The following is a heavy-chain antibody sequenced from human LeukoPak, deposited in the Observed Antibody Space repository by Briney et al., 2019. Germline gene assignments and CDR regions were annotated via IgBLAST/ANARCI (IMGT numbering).Heavy chain of an antibody. V-gene: IGHV3-21*01. CDR2: ISSSSSYI. J-gene: IGHJ4*02. CDR3: ARFEKSSGWSYFDY. D-gene: IGHD6-19*01. CDR1: GFTFSCYR. Sequence: KAGGSLRLSCAASGFTFSCYRMNWVRQAPGKGLEWVSSISSSSSYIYYADSVKGRFTISRDNAKNSLYLQMNSLRAEDTAVYYCARFEKSSGWSYFDYWGQGTLVTVSS.